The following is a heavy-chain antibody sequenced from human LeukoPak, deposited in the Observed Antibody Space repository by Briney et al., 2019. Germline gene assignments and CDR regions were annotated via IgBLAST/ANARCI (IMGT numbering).Heavy chain of an antibody. Sequence: GGSLRLSCAASGFTFSNAWMSWVRQAPGKGLEWVGRIKSKTDGGTTDYAAPVKGRFTISRDDSKNTLYLQMNSLKTEDTAVYYCTTDSSGYYSYYYGMDVWGQGTTVTVSS. D-gene: IGHD3-22*01. V-gene: IGHV3-15*01. J-gene: IGHJ6*02. CDR2: IKSKTDGGTT. CDR3: TTDSSGYYSYYYGMDV. CDR1: GFTFSNAW.